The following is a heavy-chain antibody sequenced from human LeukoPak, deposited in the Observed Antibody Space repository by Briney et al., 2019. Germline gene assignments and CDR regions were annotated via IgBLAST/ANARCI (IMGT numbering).Heavy chain of an antibody. CDR1: GGSISRDY. Sequence: SETLSLTCTVSGGSISRDYWSWIRQPPGKGLEWIGYIYYTGSTNYNPSLKSRVTISVDTSKNQFSLKLSSVTAADTAVYYCARVGSSSILSYYYYYMDVWGKGTTVTVSS. V-gene: IGHV4-59*01. J-gene: IGHJ6*03. D-gene: IGHD6-6*01. CDR3: ARVGSSSILSYYYYYMDV. CDR2: IYYTGST.